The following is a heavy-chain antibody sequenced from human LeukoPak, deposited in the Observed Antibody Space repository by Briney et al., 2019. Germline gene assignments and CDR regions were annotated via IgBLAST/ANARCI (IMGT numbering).Heavy chain of an antibody. CDR3: ARGLTSGYCTGIYFDY. J-gene: IGHJ4*02. D-gene: IGHD3-3*01. Sequence: SETLSLTCAVYGGSFSGYYWSWIRQPPGKGLEWIGEINHSGSTNYNPSLKSRVTISVDTSKNQFSLKLSSVTAADTAVYYCARGLTSGYCTGIYFDYWGQGTLVTVSS. CDR1: GGSFSGYY. CDR2: INHSGST. V-gene: IGHV4-34*01.